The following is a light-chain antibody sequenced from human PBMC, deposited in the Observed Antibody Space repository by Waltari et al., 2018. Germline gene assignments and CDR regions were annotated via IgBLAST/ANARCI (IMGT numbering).Light chain of an antibody. V-gene: IGKV1-5*01. CDR2: DAS. CDR1: QSISSW. CDR3: QQYNSYSMYT. Sequence: DIQMTQSPSTLSASVGDRVTITCRASQSISSWLAWYQQKPGKAPKLLFYDASSLESGDPSRFSGSGSGTEFTLTISSLQPDDFATYYCQQYNSYSMYTFGQGTKLEIK. J-gene: IGKJ2*01.